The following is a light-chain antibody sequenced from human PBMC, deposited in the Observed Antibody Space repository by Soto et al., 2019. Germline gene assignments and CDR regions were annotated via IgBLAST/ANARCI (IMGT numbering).Light chain of an antibody. CDR1: QSVSSSY. V-gene: IGKV3-20*01. CDR3: QQYGSSIFT. Sequence: EIVLTQSPGIRFLSPGERSTLSCRASQSVSSSYLAWYQQTPGQAPRLLIYGASSRETGIPDRFSGSGAGTECTLPISRLEPEDFAVDYCQQYGSSIFTFGPGTKVDI. CDR2: GAS. J-gene: IGKJ3*01.